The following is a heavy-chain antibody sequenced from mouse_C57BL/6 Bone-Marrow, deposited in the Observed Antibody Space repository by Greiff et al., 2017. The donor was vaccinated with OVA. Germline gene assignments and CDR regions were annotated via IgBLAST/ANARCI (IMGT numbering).Heavy chain of an antibody. CDR2: IYPGDGDT. Sequence: VKVVESGPELVKPGASVKISCKASGYAFSSSWMNWVKQRPGKGLEWIGRIYPGDGDTNYNGKFKGKATLTADKSSSTAYMQLSSLTSEDSAVYFCARRGITTVVDPYYFDYWGQGTTLTVSS. V-gene: IGHV1-82*01. D-gene: IGHD1-1*01. CDR1: GYAFSSSW. J-gene: IGHJ2*01. CDR3: ARRGITTVVDPYYFDY.